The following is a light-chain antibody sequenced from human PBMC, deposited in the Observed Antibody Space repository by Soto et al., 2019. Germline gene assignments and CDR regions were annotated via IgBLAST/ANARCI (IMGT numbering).Light chain of an antibody. CDR2: DAS. V-gene: IGKV1-5*01. J-gene: IGKJ1*01. Sequence: DIQMTQSPSSLSASVGDRVTITCRPSQGISDYLAWYQQKAGKAPKLLIYDASALPRGVPSRFSGSGSGTKFTLTIASLQPDDFATYYCQQYETFSGTFGPGTKVDI. CDR1: QGISDY. CDR3: QQYETFSGT.